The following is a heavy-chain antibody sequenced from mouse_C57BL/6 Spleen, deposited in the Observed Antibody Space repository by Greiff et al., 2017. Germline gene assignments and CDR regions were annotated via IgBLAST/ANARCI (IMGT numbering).Heavy chain of an antibody. J-gene: IGHJ4*01. CDR2: IDPNSGGT. CDR3: ARLDYGSSYAMGY. Sequence: QVQLQQPGAELVKPGASVTLSCKASGYTFTSYWMHWVKQRPGRGLEWIGRIDPNSGGTKYNKKFKSKATLTVDKPSSTAYRQLSSLTSEDSAVYYCARLDYGSSYAMGYWGQGTSVTVSS. CDR1: GYTFTSYW. V-gene: IGHV1-72*01. D-gene: IGHD1-1*01.